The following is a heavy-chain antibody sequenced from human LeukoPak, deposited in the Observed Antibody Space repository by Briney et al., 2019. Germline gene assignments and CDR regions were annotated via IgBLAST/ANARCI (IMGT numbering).Heavy chain of an antibody. CDR2: INWSGGST. CDR3: ARVYMSKIPFS. D-gene: IGHD3-10*01. CDR1: GFTFDAYG. Sequence: PGGPLRLSCAASGFTFDAYGMTWVRQAPGKGLEWVSGINWSGGSTGYADSVKGRFTISRDNAKNSLYLQMNSLRAEDTALYYCARVYMSKIPFSWGQGTLVTVSS. J-gene: IGHJ4*02. V-gene: IGHV3-20*04.